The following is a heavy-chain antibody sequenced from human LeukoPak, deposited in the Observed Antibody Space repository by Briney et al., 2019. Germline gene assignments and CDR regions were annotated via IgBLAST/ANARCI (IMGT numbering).Heavy chain of an antibody. J-gene: IGHJ4*02. V-gene: IGHV3-23*01. CDR2: ISGSGGST. CDR3: AKVEQQLVMEYYSDY. D-gene: IGHD6-13*01. CDR1: GFTFSSYA. Sequence: GGSLRLSCAASGFTFSSYAMSWVRQAPGKGLEWVSAISGSGGSTYYADSVKGRFTISRDNSKNTLYLQMNSLRAEDTAVYYCAKVEQQLVMEYYSDYWGQGTLVTVSS.